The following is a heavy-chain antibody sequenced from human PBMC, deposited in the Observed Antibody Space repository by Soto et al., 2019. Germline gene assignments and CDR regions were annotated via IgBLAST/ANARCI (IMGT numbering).Heavy chain of an antibody. CDR3: ARDVSPGSRSLYLDAFDI. D-gene: IGHD3-10*01. Sequence: EVQLVESGGGLVRPGGSLRLSCEASGFSLRDDWMTWVRQAPGKGLEWVANIKKDGSVTSYLDSVRGRFTISRDNAKNSLYLEMHSLRAEDTALYYCARDVSPGSRSLYLDAFDIWGQGTLVTVSS. CDR2: IKKDGSVT. J-gene: IGHJ3*02. V-gene: IGHV3-7*05. CDR1: GFSLRDDW.